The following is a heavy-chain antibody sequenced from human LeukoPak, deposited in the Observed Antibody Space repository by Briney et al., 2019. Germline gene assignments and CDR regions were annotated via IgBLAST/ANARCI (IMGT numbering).Heavy chain of an antibody. D-gene: IGHD6-25*01. V-gene: IGHV3-23*01. J-gene: IGHJ5*02. CDR3: AKGAAAGLVDWFDP. CDR1: GFAFTNFA. Sequence: GGSLRLSCAVSGFAFTNFAMMWVRQAPGKGLQWVSSITGDGATYYADSVRGRFMLSRDTSKNTLYLQMNSLTAEDTALYYCAKGAAAGLVDWFDPWGQGTLVTVSS. CDR2: ITGDGAT.